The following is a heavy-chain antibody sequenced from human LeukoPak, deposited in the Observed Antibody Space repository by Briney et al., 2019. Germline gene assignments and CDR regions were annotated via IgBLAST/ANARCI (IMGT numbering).Heavy chain of an antibody. CDR2: INPSGGST. Sequence: ASVTVSCKASGYTFTSYYMHWVRQAPGQGLEWMGIINPSGGSTSYAQKFQGRVTMTRDTSTSTVYMELSSLRSEDTAVYYCATTTYYGSGSHYYYGMDVWGQGTTVTVSS. J-gene: IGHJ6*02. V-gene: IGHV1-46*01. D-gene: IGHD3-10*01. CDR1: GYTFTSYY. CDR3: ATTTYYGSGSHYYYGMDV.